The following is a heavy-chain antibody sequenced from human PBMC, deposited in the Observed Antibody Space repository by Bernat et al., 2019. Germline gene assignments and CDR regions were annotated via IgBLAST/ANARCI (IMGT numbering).Heavy chain of an antibody. CDR2: INGDGDTT. V-gene: IGHV3-74*01. CDR3: ARGPLFYGMDV. D-gene: IGHD2-21*01. Sequence: EVQLAESGGGLVQPGGSLRLSCVASGFTFSSKWMHWVRQAPGKGLMWVSRINGDGDTTNYADFVKGRFTISRDNARNTLYLQMNSLRVEDTAVYYCARGPLFYGMDVWGQGTTVTVSS. CDR1: GFTFSSKW. J-gene: IGHJ6*02.